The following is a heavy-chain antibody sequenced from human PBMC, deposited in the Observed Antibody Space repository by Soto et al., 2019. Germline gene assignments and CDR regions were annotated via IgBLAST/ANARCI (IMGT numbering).Heavy chain of an antibody. D-gene: IGHD3-22*01. Sequence: QVQLQESGPGLVKPSQTLSLTCTVSGASISSGDYYWTWIRQPPGKGLEWIGSIYYSGRTYYNPSHKSRVTISVDTSNALFSLKLTSVTAADTAVYYCARASYDSITFSLDYWGQGTLVTVSS. V-gene: IGHV4-30-4*01. CDR2: IYYSGRT. CDR3: ARASYDSITFSLDY. CDR1: GASISSGDYY. J-gene: IGHJ4*02.